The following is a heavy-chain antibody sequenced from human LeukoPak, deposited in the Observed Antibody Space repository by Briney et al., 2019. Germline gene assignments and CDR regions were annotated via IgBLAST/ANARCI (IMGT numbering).Heavy chain of an antibody. V-gene: IGHV1-69*13. CDR1: GDSFSSYK. CDR2: IIPISGTL. J-gene: IGHJ4*02. D-gene: IGHD4-11*01. Sequence: SVKVSCKASGDSFSSYKISWVRQAPGQGLEWMGGIIPISGTLNYAQKFQGRVTISADESTSTAYMELSSLSSDDTAMYYCARNHYINLPDLFDYWGQGTLVTVSS. CDR3: ARNHYINLPDLFDY.